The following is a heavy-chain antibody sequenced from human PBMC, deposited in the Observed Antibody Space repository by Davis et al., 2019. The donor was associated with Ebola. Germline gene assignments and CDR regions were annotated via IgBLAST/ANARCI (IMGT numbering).Heavy chain of an antibody. CDR2: INHSGST. D-gene: IGHD1-26*01. J-gene: IGHJ4*02. CDR3: ARASVVGATPFDY. CDR1: GGSFSGYY. Sequence: MPSETLSLTCAVYGGSFSGYYWSWIRQPPGKGLDWIGEINHSGSTNYNPSLKSRVTISVDTSKNQFSLKLSSVTAADTAVYYCARASVVGATPFDYWGQGTLVTVSS. V-gene: IGHV4-34*01.